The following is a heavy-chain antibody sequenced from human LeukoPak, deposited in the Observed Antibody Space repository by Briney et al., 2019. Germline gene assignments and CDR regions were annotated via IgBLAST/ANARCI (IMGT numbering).Heavy chain of an antibody. CDR1: GYTFTDYY. Sequence: ASVTVSCTASGYTFTDYYMHWVKYAPGKGLEWMGRIDAEDGETIYAEKFQGRVTIRADTSTDTAYMELTSLRSEDTAVYYCTTDRVDRSFDLWGKGTAVSVSS. J-gene: IGHJ6*04. D-gene: IGHD3-10*01. CDR3: TTDRVDRSFDL. V-gene: IGHV1-69-2*01. CDR2: IDAEDGET.